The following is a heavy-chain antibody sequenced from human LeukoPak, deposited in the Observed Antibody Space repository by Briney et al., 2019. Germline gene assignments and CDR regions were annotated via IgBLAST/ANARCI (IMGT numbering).Heavy chain of an antibody. V-gene: IGHV4-30-4*08. D-gene: IGHD3-3*01. CDR2: IYYSGST. J-gene: IGHJ3*02. Sequence: SQTLSLTCTVSGGSISSGGYYWSWIRQPPGKGLEWIGYIYYSGSTYYNPSLKSRVTISVDTSKNQFSLKLSSVTAADTAVYYCARLRTYYDFWSGYRRAFDIWGQGTMVTVSS. CDR3: ARLRTYYDFWSGYRRAFDI. CDR1: GGSISSGGYY.